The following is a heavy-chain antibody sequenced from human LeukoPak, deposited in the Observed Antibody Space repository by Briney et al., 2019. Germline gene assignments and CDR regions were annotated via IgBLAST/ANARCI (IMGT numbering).Heavy chain of an antibody. J-gene: IGHJ4*02. CDR1: GFTFSSYG. V-gene: IGHV3-30*18. D-gene: IGHD6-13*01. CDR2: ISYDGSNR. Sequence: GGSLRLSCAASGFTFSSYGMHSVRQAPGKGLEWVAVISYDGSNRYYADSVKGRFTISRDNSKNTLYLQMNSLRAEDTAVYYCAKIPVPASSSWYDYWGQGTLVTVSS. CDR3: AKIPVPASSSWYDY.